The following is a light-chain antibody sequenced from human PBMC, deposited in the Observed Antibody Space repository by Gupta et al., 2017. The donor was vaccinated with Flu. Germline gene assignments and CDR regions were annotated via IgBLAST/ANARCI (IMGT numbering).Light chain of an antibody. CDR3: HQYKTSPYT. V-gene: IGKV3-20*01. CDR2: GTS. CDR1: EGIYRNF. Sequence: ECVTRSCRAVEGIYRNFLVWYQQKPGQAPRVVLYGTSTRAPGIPDRFSGDGSGTDFTLTINGLEPEDCAVYYCHQYKTSPYTFGQGTKLE. J-gene: IGKJ2*01.